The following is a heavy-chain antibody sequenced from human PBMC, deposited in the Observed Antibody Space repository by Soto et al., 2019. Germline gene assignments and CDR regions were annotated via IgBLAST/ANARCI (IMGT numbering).Heavy chain of an antibody. CDR2: INPSGGST. V-gene: IGHV1-46*03. Sequence: SVKVSCKASGYTFTRYCMQWVRQAPGQGLEWMGIINPSGGSTSYAQKFQGRVTMTRDTSTSTVYMELSSLRSEDTAVYYCASNLLVRDFDWLLYDWGQGTLVTVSS. CDR1: GYTFTRYC. D-gene: IGHD3-9*01. CDR3: ASNLLVRDFDWLLYD. J-gene: IGHJ4*02.